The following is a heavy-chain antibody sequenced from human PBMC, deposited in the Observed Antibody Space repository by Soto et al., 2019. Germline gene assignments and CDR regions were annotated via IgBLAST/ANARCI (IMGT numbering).Heavy chain of an antibody. J-gene: IGHJ6*02. CDR1: GGTFSSYA. Sequence: QVQLVQSGAEVKKPGSSVKVSCKASGGTFSSYAISWVRQAPGQGLEWMGGIIPIFGTANYAQKFQDRVTITADETTRTAYVRLRSLGAEDTVLYYWASSIAAAGTGAVYREYYYGIDVWCQAATVTVS. CDR2: IIPIFGTA. V-gene: IGHV1-69*01. D-gene: IGHD6-13*01. CDR3: ASSIAAAGTGAVYREYYYGIDV.